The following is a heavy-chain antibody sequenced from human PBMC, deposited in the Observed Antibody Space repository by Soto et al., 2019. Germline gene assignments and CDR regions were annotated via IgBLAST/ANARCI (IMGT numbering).Heavy chain of an antibody. CDR2: ISGSDSST. D-gene: IGHD3-3*02. J-gene: IGHJ6*02. Sequence: PGRSLRLSCAASGFTLSSLAMNRVRQAPGKGLEWVSVISGSDSSTYYADSVKGRFTISRDDSKNTLYLQMNSLKPEDTAVYYRTTEARNIFGVVSAYWPPTSYYYGMDVWGQGTTVTVSS. CDR3: TTEARNIFGVVSAYWPPTSYYYGMDV. V-gene: IGHV3-23*01. CDR1: GFTLSSLA.